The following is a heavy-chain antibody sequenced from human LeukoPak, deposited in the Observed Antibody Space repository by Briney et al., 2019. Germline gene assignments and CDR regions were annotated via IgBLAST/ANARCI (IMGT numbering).Heavy chain of an antibody. V-gene: IGHV4-39*01. Sequence: SETLSLTCSVSGGSISSSSYYWGWIRQPPGKGLEWIGSIYYSGSTYYNPSLKSRVTISVDTSKNQFSLKLSSVTAADTAVYYCARPATAMTVTTAFAYWGQGTLVTVSS. J-gene: IGHJ4*02. CDR3: ARPATAMTVTTAFAY. D-gene: IGHD4-17*01. CDR2: IYYSGST. CDR1: GGSISSSSYY.